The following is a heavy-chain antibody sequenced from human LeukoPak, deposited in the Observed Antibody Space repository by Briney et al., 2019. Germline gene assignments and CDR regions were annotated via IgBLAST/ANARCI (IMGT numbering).Heavy chain of an antibody. V-gene: IGHV4-4*07. CDR2: SYSGGIT. D-gene: IGHD4/OR15-4a*01. CDR3: ARGPNSHMDF. J-gene: IGHJ4*02. CDR1: GGSISSYY. Sequence: SETLSLTCSISGGSISSYYWYWIRRPAGKGLEWIGRSYSGGITNYNPSLKSRVTLSIDTSKNQFSLNLNSVTAADTAVYYCARGPNSHMDFWGQGTLVTVSS.